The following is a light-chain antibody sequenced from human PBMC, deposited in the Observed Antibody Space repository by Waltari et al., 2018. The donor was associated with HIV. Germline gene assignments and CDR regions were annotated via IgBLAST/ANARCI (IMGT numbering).Light chain of an antibody. V-gene: IGLV3-21*02. CDR3: QVWDTNSDHRV. J-gene: IGLJ2*01. CDR2: DDI. Sequence: SSVLTQTPSVSVAPGQTARLTCGVDNIGNRRVPWYQQKPGQAPVLVVYDDIDRPSGIPERFSGSRSGNTATLTISRVEVGDEDDYYCQVWDTNSDHRVFGGGTKLTVL. CDR1: NIGNRR.